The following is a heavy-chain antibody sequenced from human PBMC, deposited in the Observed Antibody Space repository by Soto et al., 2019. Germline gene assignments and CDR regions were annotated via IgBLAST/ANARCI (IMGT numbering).Heavy chain of an antibody. CDR1: GYTLTELS. J-gene: IGHJ3*02. CDR2: FDPEDGET. CDR3: AITMIVRDAFDI. Sequence: ASVKVSCKVSGYTLTELSMHWVRQAPGKGLEWMGGFDPEDGETIYAQKFQGRVTMTEDTSTDTAYMELSSLRSEDAAVYYCAITMIVRDAFDIWGQRTMVTVSS. D-gene: IGHD3-22*01. V-gene: IGHV1-24*01.